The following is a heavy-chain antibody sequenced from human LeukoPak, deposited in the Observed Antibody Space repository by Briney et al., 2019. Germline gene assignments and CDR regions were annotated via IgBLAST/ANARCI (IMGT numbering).Heavy chain of an antibody. V-gene: IGHV3-20*04. J-gene: IGHJ5*02. D-gene: IGHD3-10*01. CDR2: INWNGGST. Sequence: PGGSLRLSCAASGFTFDDYGMSWVRQAPGKGLEWVSGINWNGGSTGYADSVKGRFTISRDNAKNSLYLQMNSLRAEDTAVYYCARVWFGEGGDNWFDPWGEGTLVTVSS. CDR1: GFTFDDYG. CDR3: ARVWFGEGGDNWFDP.